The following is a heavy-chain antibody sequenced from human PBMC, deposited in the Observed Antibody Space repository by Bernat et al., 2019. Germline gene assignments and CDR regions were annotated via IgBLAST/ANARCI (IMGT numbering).Heavy chain of an antibody. V-gene: IGHV1-3*04. CDR3: ARNSRGSPDWYVDL. J-gene: IGHJ2*01. D-gene: IGHD2-15*01. Sequence: QVQLVQSGAEIKKPGASVWVSCKSSGYTFTDYAMHWVRQAPGQRLEWMGWVNTGNGDTKYSQKFQGRVTITRDTSASTAYMELSSLTSEDTAVYYCARNSRGSPDWYVDLWGRGTLVTVSS. CDR1: GYTFTDYA. CDR2: VNTGNGDT.